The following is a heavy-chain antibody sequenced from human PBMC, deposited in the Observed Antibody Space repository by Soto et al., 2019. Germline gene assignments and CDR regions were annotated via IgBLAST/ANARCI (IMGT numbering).Heavy chain of an antibody. J-gene: IGHJ6*02. Sequence: GGSLRLSCAASGFTFSSYAMHWVRQAPGKGLEWVAVISYDGSNKFYADPVKGRFTISRDNSKSTLYLQMNSLRAEDTAVYYCPRAEWVICAIFGVVGGPSSYDGMGVWGQGTTVTVSS. D-gene: IGHD3-3*01. CDR2: ISYDGSNK. V-gene: IGHV3-30-3*01. CDR3: PRAEWVICAIFGVVGGPSSYDGMGV. CDR1: GFTFSSYA.